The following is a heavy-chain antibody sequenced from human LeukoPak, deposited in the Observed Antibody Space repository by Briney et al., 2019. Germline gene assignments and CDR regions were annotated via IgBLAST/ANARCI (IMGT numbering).Heavy chain of an antibody. CDR3: ARDHGAGQYDSSGLDY. J-gene: IGHJ4*02. CDR1: GGSISSYY. V-gene: IGHV4-59*12. D-gene: IGHD3-22*01. Sequence: SETLSLTCTVSGGSISSYYWSWIRQPPGKGLEWIGYIYYSGSTNYNPSLKSRVTISVDTSKNQFSLKLSSVTAADTAVYYCARDHGAGQYDSSGLDYWGQGTLVTVSS. CDR2: IYYSGST.